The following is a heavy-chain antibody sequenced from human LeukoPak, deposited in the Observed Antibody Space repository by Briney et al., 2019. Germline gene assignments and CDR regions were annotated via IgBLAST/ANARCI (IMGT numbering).Heavy chain of an antibody. D-gene: IGHD3-22*01. CDR1: GFTVSSNY. V-gene: IGHV3-53*01. CDR2: IYSGGST. J-gene: IGHJ4*02. CDR3: ARDHYYDSSGHFDY. Sequence: GGSLRLSCAASGFTVSSNYMSWVRQAPGKGLEWVSVIYSGGSTYYADSVKGRFTISRDNAKNSLYLQMNSLRAEDTAVYYCARDHYYDSSGHFDYWGQGTLVTVSS.